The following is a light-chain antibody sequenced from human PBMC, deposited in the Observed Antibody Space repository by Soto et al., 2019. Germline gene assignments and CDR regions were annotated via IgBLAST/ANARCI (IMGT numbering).Light chain of an antibody. CDR3: QQYNSYST. Sequence: DIQMSQSPSTLSASVGDTVTVTCRASQSVSGWLAWYQQKPGEAPKLLIYDASNLETGVPSRFSGGGSGTEFTLTISSLQPDDFATYYCQQYNSYSTFGQGTKVDIK. CDR1: QSVSGW. V-gene: IGKV1-5*01. CDR2: DAS. J-gene: IGKJ1*01.